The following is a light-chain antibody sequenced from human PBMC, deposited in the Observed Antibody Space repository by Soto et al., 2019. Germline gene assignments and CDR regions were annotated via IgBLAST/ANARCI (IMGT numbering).Light chain of an antibody. J-gene: IGKJ4*01. Sequence: EIVLTQSPDTLSLSPGDRATLSCRASQSVSSSSLAWYQQKPGQAPRLLIYGASSRATGMPDRFSGSGSGADFTLTISRLEPEDCAVYYCQQYGSSSTFGGGTKVEIK. V-gene: IGKV3-20*01. CDR3: QQYGSSST. CDR1: QSVSSSS. CDR2: GAS.